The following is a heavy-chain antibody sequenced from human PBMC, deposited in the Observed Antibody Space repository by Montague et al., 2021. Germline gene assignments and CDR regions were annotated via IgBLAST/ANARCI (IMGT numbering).Heavy chain of an antibody. Sequence: SLRLSCAASGFTVTSYAMHWVRQAPGKGLEWVALIWFDGSNIKYADPVKGRLTISRDTPKNTLSLEMDSLTADDTAVYYCVRGRPSWLDRGFDLWGQGTLVTVSS. CDR3: VRGRPSWLDRGFDL. CDR1: GFTVTSYA. D-gene: IGHD6-19*01. J-gene: IGHJ4*02. V-gene: IGHV3-33*01. CDR2: IWFDGSNI.